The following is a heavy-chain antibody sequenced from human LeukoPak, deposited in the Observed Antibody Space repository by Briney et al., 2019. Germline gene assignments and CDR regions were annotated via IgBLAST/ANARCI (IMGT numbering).Heavy chain of an antibody. J-gene: IGHJ5*02. CDR2: IYYSGST. CDR3: ARQGVLRFLEWSGDNWFDP. CDR1: GGSISSSSYY. V-gene: IGHV4-39*01. D-gene: IGHD3-3*01. Sequence: SETLSLTCTVSGGSISSSSYYWGWIRQPPGKGLEWIGSIYYSGSTYYNPSLKSRVTISVDTSKNQFSLKLSSVTAADTVVYYCARQGVLRFLEWSGDNWFDPWGQGTLVTVSS.